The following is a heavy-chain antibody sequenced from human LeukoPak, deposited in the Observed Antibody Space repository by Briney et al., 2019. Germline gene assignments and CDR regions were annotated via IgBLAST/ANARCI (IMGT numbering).Heavy chain of an antibody. CDR3: ARAKSSSWFNWFDP. D-gene: IGHD6-13*01. V-gene: IGHV3-48*04. Sequence: GGSLRLSCAASGFTFSSYSMNWVRQAPGKGLEWVSYISSSGSTIYYADSVKGRFTISRDNAKNSLYLQMNSLRAEDTAVYYCARAKSSSWFNWFDPWGQGTLVTVSS. J-gene: IGHJ5*02. CDR1: GFTFSSYS. CDR2: ISSSGSTI.